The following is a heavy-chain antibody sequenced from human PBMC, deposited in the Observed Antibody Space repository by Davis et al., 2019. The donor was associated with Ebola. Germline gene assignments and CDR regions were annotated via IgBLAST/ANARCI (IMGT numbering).Heavy chain of an antibody. D-gene: IGHD5-24*01. CDR2: INPNSGNT. Sequence: AALVKVSCKASGYTFTGYYMHWVRQAPGQGLEWMGWINPNSGNTGYAQKFQGRVTITRDTSASTAYMELSSLRSDDTAVYYCARDIREAQHGMDVWGQGTTVTVSS. CDR1: GYTFTGYY. V-gene: IGHV1-2*02. J-gene: IGHJ6*02. CDR3: ARDIREAQHGMDV.